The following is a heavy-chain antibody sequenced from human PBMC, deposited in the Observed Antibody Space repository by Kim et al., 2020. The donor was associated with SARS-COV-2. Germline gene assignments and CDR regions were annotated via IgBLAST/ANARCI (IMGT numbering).Heavy chain of an antibody. V-gene: IGHV1-69*13. CDR3: AREVLPIAAAGIRYYYGMDV. Sequence: SVKVSCKASGGTFSSYAISWVRQAPGQGLEWMGGIIPIFGTANYAQKFQGRVTITADESTSTAYMELSSLRSEDTAVYYCAREVLPIAAAGIRYYYGMDVWGQGTTVTVSS. J-gene: IGHJ6*02. CDR1: GGTFSSYA. CDR2: IIPIFGTA. D-gene: IGHD6-13*01.